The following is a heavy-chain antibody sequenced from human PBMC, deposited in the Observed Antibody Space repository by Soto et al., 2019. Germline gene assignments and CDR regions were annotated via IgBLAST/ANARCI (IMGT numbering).Heavy chain of an antibody. J-gene: IGHJ6*02. CDR2: IYYSGST. V-gene: IGHV4-59*01. CDR1: GGSISGYY. CDR3: ARASGQLVPYYYYYGMDV. D-gene: IGHD6-6*01. Sequence: SETLSLTCTVSGGSISGYYWIWIRQPPGKGLEWIGYIYYSGSTNYNPSLKSRVTISVDTSKNQFSLKLSSVTAADTAVYYCARASGQLVPYYYYYGMDVWGQGTTVTVSS.